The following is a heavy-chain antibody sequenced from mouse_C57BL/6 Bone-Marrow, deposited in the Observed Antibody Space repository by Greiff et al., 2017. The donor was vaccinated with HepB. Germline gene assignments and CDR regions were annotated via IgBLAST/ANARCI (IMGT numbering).Heavy chain of an antibody. CDR3: AKIYYDYDGLDY. V-gene: IGHV1-53*01. CDR1: GYTFTSYW. D-gene: IGHD2-4*01. CDR2: INPSNGGT. J-gene: IGHJ2*01. Sequence: VQLQQSGTELVKPGGSVKLSCKASGYTFTSYWMHWVKQRPGQGLEWIGNINPSNGGTNYNEKFKSKATLTVDKSSSTAYMQRSSLTSEDSAVYYCAKIYYDYDGLDYWGQGTTLTVSS.